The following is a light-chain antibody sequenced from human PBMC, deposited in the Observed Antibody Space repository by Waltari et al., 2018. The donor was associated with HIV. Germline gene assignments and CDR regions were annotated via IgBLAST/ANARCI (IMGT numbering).Light chain of an antibody. CDR3: QQYFRIPPT. Sequence: DIAMTQSPDPLPVSLGEMVTINRTSSRSILHSSDNRNYLAWYQQKPRQPPKLLISWASTRESGVPDRFSGSGSGTAFTLTITRLQAEDVAVYHCQQYFRIPPTFGGGTKVEIK. J-gene: IGKJ4*01. CDR1: RSILHSSDNRNY. V-gene: IGKV4-1*01. CDR2: WAS.